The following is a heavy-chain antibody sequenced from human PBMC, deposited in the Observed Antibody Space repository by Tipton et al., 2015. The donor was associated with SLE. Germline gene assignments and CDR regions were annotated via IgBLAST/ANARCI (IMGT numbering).Heavy chain of an antibody. CDR1: GYTFTSYG. Sequence: QLVQSGAEVKKPGASVKVSCKASGYTFTSYGISWVRQAPGQGLEWMGWISAYNGNTNYAQKLQGRVTMTTDTSTSTAYMELRSLRSDDTAVYYCARDPPSSYYNDSSGYAPLDCWGQGTLVTVSS. CDR3: ARDPPSSYYNDSSGYAPLDC. V-gene: IGHV1-18*04. J-gene: IGHJ4*02. D-gene: IGHD3-22*01. CDR2: ISAYNGNT.